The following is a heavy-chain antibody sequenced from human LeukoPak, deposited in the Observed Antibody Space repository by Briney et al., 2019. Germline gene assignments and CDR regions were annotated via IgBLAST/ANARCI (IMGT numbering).Heavy chain of an antibody. V-gene: IGHV3-33*01. D-gene: IGHD1-26*01. J-gene: IGHJ5*02. Sequence: VRQAPGXXLEWVAVIWYDGTNKYYADSVKGRFTISRDNSKNTLYLQMISLRAEDTAVYYCARAPEGGFDPWGQGTLVTVSS. CDR2: IWYDGTNK. CDR3: ARAPEGGFDP.